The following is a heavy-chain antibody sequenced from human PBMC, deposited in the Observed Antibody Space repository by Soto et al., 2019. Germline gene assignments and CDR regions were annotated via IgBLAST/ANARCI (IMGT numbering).Heavy chain of an antibody. Sequence: ASVKVSCKAPGYTFTGYYMHWVRQAPGQGLEWMGWINPNSGGTNYAQKFQGWVTMTRDTSISTAYMELSRLRSDDTAVYYCARGQDYYYYYGMDVWGQGTPVTVSS. CDR2: INPNSGGT. J-gene: IGHJ6*02. CDR3: ARGQDYYYYYGMDV. CDR1: GYTFTGYY. V-gene: IGHV1-2*04.